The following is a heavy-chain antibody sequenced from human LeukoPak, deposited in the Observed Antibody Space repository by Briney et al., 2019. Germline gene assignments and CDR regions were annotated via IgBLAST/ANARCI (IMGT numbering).Heavy chain of an antibody. Sequence: PGGSLRLSCAASGFTVSSNYMSWVRQAPGKGLEWVSVIYSGVNTYYADSVKGRFTISRDNSKSSLYLQMNSLRAEDTALYYCATSYDMGWLIGYWGQGTLVTVSS. V-gene: IGHV3-53*01. CDR1: GFTVSSNY. D-gene: IGHD3/OR15-3a*01. J-gene: IGHJ4*02. CDR2: IYSGVNT. CDR3: ATSYDMGWLIGY.